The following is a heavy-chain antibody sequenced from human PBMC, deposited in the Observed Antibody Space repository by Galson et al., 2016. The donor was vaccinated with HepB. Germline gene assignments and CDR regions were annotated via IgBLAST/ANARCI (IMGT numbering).Heavy chain of an antibody. D-gene: IGHD5-12*01. J-gene: IGHJ4*02. CDR2: ISANGAAT. Sequence: SLRLSCAASGFIFSRHALTWVRQAPGKGLEWVSAISANGAATDYANSVKGRFNISRDNSKNTLYLQMNSLGAEDTAVYYCAKGRPYSGSPLDYWGQGTLGTVSS. V-gene: IGHV3-23*01. CDR3: AKGRPYSGSPLDY. CDR1: GFIFSRHA.